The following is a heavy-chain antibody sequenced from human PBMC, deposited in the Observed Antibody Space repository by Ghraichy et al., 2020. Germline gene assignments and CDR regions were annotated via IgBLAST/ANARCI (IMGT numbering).Heavy chain of an antibody. V-gene: IGHV3-21*01. CDR3: ARDSRPDLGYCSSTSCYGYFQH. J-gene: IGHJ1*01. CDR2: ISSSSSYI. CDR1: GFTFSSYS. D-gene: IGHD2-2*01. Sequence: GESLRLSCAASGFTFSSYSMNWVRQAPGKGLEWVSSISSSSSYIYYADSVKGRFTISRDNAKNSLYLQMNSLRAEDTAMYYCARDSRPDLGYCSSTSCYGYFQHWGQGTLVTVSS.